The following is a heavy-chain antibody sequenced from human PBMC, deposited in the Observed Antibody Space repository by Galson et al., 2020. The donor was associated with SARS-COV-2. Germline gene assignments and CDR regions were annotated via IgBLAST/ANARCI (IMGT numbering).Heavy chain of an antibody. J-gene: IGHJ3*02. CDR1: GYTLTELS. Sequence: ASVKVSCKVSGYTLTELSMHWVRQAPGKGLEWMGGFDPEDGETIYAQKFQGRVTMTEDTSTDTAYMELSSLRSEDTAVYYCATAREMATIEDAFDIWGQGTMVTVSS. CDR3: ATAREMATIEDAFDI. D-gene: IGHD5-12*01. V-gene: IGHV1-24*01. CDR2: FDPEDGET.